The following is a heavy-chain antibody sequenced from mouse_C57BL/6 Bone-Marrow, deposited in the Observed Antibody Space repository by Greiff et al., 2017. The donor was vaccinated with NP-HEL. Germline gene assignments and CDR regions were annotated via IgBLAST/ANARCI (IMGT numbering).Heavy chain of an antibody. Sequence: EVQVVESGGDLVKPGGSLKLSCAASGFTFSSYGMSWVRQTPDKRLEWVATISSGGSYTYYPDSVKGRFTISRDNAKNTLYLQMSSLKSEDTAMYYCARQRRETGTTWFAYWGQGTLVTVSA. J-gene: IGHJ3*01. CDR2: ISSGGSYT. CDR1: GFTFSSYG. CDR3: ARQRRETGTTWFAY. V-gene: IGHV5-6*01.